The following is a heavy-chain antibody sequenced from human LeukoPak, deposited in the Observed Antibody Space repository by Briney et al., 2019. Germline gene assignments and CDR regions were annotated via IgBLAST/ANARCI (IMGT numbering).Heavy chain of an antibody. CDR2: IYYSGTP. CDR3: ARRGVAAAAANFDY. V-gene: IGHV4-39*02. Sequence: GSLRLSCAASGFSFSTYSMIWVRQPPGKGLEWIGSIYYSGTPYYNPSLETRLTISVDTSKSHFSLKLSSVTAADTAVYYCARRGVAAAAANFDYWGQGTLVTVSS. CDR1: GFSFSTYS. D-gene: IGHD6-25*01. J-gene: IGHJ4*02.